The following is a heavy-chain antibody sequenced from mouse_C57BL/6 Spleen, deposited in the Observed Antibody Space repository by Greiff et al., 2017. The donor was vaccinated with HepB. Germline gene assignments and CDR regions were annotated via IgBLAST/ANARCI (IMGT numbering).Heavy chain of an antibody. CDR1: GYSITSGYY. CDR3: ARDRYGSSYNWYFDV. Sequence: EVKLQESGPGLVKPSQSLSLTCSVTGYSITSGYYWNWIRQFPGNKLEWMGYISYDGSNNYNPSLKNRISITRDTSKNQFFLKLNSVTTEDTATYYCARDRYGSSYNWYFDVWGTGTTVAVSS. D-gene: IGHD1-1*01. V-gene: IGHV3-6*01. J-gene: IGHJ1*03. CDR2: ISYDGSN.